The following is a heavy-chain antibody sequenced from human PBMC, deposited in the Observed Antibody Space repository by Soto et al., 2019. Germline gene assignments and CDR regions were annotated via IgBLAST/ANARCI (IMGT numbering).Heavy chain of an antibody. J-gene: IGHJ5*02. CDR2: IIPIFGTA. CDR3: ATGYCSGGSSCNWFDP. D-gene: IGHD2-15*01. CDR1: GGTFSSYA. V-gene: IGHV1-69*01. Sequence: QVQLVQSGAEVKKPGSSVKVSCKASGGTFSSYAISWVRQAPGQGLEWMGGIIPIFGTANYAQKFQGRVTSTEDESTSTAYMELSSLRSEDTAVYYCATGYCSGGSSCNWFDPWGQGTLVTVSS.